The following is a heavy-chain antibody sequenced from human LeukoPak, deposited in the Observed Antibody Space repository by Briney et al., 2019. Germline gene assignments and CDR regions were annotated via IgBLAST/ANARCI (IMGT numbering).Heavy chain of an antibody. Sequence: ASVKVSCESSGYTFTGYHMHWVRQAPGQGLEWVGWINPNSGGTNYAQKFQGWVTMTSDTSISTAYMELSRLRSDDTAVYYCARDRSPGYSSVLDYWGQGTLVTVSS. V-gene: IGHV1-2*04. CDR3: ARDRSPGYSSVLDY. J-gene: IGHJ4*02. D-gene: IGHD6-19*01. CDR1: GYTFTGYH. CDR2: INPNSGGT.